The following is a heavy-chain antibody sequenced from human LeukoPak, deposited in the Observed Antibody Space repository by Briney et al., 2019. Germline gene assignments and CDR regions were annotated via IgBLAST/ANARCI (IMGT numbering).Heavy chain of an antibody. CDR1: GYTFTSYA. V-gene: IGHV1-3*01. CDR3: AREASDYDILTGYSNDFGY. Sequence: ASVKVSCKASGYTFTSYAMHWVRQAPGQRLEWMGWINAGNGNTKYSQKFQGRVTITRDTSASTAYMELSSLRSEDTAVYYCAREASDYDILTGYSNDFGYWGQGTLVTVSS. D-gene: IGHD3-9*01. J-gene: IGHJ4*02. CDR2: INAGNGNT.